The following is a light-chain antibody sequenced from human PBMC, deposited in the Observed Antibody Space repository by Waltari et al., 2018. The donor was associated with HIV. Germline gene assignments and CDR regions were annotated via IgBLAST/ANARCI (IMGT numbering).Light chain of an antibody. V-gene: IGKV1-39*01. Sequence: DIQMTQSPTSLSASVADKVTINCRASQQIGFNVNWYQYKTGRAPRLLIAATSNLQSGVPSRFSGSGFGTHFSLTISGPRSDDFAQYFCQQSHGLPYTFGQGTRLEI. CDR1: QQIGFN. CDR3: QQSHGLPYT. J-gene: IGKJ2*01. CDR2: ATS.